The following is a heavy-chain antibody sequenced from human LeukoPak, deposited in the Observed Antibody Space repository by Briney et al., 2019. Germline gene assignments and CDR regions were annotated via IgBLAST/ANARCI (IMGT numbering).Heavy chain of an antibody. CDR2: IYPGASDT. Sequence: GESLKLSCKGSEYSFTSSWIGWARQMPGKGLEWMGIIYPGASDTRYSPSFQGQVTISVDKSITTAYLQWSSLKASDTAMYYCARDMAAAGTDVFGYWGQGTLVTVSS. V-gene: IGHV5-51*01. CDR3: ARDMAAAGTDVFGY. CDR1: EYSFTSSW. D-gene: IGHD6-13*01. J-gene: IGHJ4*02.